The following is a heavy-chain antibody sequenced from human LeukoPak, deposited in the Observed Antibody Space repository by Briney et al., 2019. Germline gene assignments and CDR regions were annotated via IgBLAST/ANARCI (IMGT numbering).Heavy chain of an antibody. Sequence: GGSLRLSCAASGFTFDDYGLSWVRQVPGKGLEWVSGLNWNGASTGYADSVKGRFTISRDNAKNSLYLQMNSLRAEDTALYHCARDRRSYSSSWYGYYFDYWGQGTLVTVSS. CDR3: ARDRRSYSSSWYGYYFDY. CDR1: GFTFDDYG. V-gene: IGHV3-20*01. J-gene: IGHJ4*02. D-gene: IGHD6-13*01. CDR2: LNWNGAST.